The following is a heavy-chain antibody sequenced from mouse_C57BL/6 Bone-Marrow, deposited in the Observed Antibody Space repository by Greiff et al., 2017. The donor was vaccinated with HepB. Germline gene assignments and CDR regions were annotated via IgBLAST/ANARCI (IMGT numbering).Heavy chain of an antibody. D-gene: IGHD2-1*01. CDR2: INPYNGGT. V-gene: IGHV1-19*01. CDR1: GYTLTDYY. J-gene: IGHJ4*01. Sequence: VQLKQSGPVLVKPGASVKMSCKASGYTLTDYYMNWVKQSHGKSLEWIGVINPYNGGTSYNQKFKGKATLTVDKSSSTAYMELNSLTSEDSAVYYCARVTTDYYAMDYWGQGTSVTVSS. CDR3: ARVTTDYYAMDY.